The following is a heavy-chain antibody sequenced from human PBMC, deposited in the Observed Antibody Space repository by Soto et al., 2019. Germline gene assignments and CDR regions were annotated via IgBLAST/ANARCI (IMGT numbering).Heavy chain of an antibody. Sequence: PGESLKISCKGSGYSFTSYWIGWVRQMPGKGLEWMGIIYPGDSDTRYSPSFQGQVTISADKSISTAYLQWSSLKASDTAMYYCARRPGIAAAGTVIAADWGQGSLVTVAS. CDR3: ARRPGIAAAGTVIAAD. J-gene: IGHJ4*02. CDR2: IYPGDSDT. CDR1: GYSFTSYW. V-gene: IGHV5-51*01. D-gene: IGHD6-13*01.